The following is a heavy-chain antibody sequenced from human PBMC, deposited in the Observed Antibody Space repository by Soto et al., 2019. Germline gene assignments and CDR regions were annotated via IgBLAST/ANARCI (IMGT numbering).Heavy chain of an antibody. J-gene: IGHJ3*02. V-gene: IGHV1-69*02. CDR2: IIPILGIA. CDR1: GGTFSSYT. D-gene: IGHD1-1*01. Sequence: ASVKVSCKASGGTFSSYTISWVRQAPGQGLEWMGRIIPILGIANYAQKFQGRVTITADKSTSTAYMELSSLRSEDTAVYYCARAGGGPPRWAWRAFDIWGQGTMVTVSS. CDR3: ARAGGGPPRWAWRAFDI.